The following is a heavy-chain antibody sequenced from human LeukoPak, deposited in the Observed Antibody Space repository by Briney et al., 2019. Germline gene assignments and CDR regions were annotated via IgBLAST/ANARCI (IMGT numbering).Heavy chain of an antibody. Sequence: GGSLRLSCEASGLTFSTYWMEWVSQAAGKGLVWVSRINGDGHGTTYADSVKGRFTISRDNAKNTLYLQMNSLRAEDTAVYYCARSTSHYYYYYMDVWGKGTTVTVSS. D-gene: IGHD4-11*01. J-gene: IGHJ6*03. CDR2: INGDGHGT. CDR1: GLTFSTYW. V-gene: IGHV3-74*03. CDR3: ARSTSHYYYYYMDV.